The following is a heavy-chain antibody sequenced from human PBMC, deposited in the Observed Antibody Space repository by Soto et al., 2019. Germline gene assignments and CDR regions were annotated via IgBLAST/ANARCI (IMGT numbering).Heavy chain of an antibody. J-gene: IGHJ5*02. CDR3: ARHAGDIVGAPFWFDP. CDR1: GGSISSSSYY. V-gene: IGHV4-39*01. D-gene: IGHD1-26*01. CDR2: IYYSGST. Sequence: SETLSLTCTVSGGSISSSSYYWGWIRQPPGKGLEWIGSIYYSGSTYYNPSLKSRVTISVDTSKNQFSLKLSSVTAADTAVYYCARHAGDIVGAPFWFDPWGQGTLVTVSS.